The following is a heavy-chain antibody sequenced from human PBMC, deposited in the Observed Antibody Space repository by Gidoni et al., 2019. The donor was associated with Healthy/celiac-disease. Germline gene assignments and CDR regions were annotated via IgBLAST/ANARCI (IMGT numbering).Heavy chain of an antibody. CDR2: ISGSGGST. CDR1: GFTFSSYV. D-gene: IGHD3-10*01. J-gene: IGHJ5*02. Sequence: EVQLLESGGGLVQPGGSLRLSCAAYGFTFSSYVMSRVRQAPGKGLEWVSAISGSGGSTYYADSVKGRFTISRDNSKNTLYLQMNSLRAEDTAVYYCAKLNPQGSGSYPLTLYNWFDPWGQGTLVTVSS. CDR3: AKLNPQGSGSYPLTLYNWFDP. V-gene: IGHV3-23*01.